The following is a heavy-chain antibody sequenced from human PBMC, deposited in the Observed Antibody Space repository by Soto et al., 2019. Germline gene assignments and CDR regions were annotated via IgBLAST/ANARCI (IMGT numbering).Heavy chain of an antibody. V-gene: IGHV3-30-3*01. Sequence: GGSLRLSCAASGFTFSSYAMHWVRQAPGKGLEWVAVISYDETNKYYADSVKGRFTISRDNSKNTLYLQMNSLRVEDTAVYYCARVGVTTRFDYWGQGTLVTVSS. CDR1: GFTFSSYA. D-gene: IGHD2-21*02. CDR3: ARVGVTTRFDY. J-gene: IGHJ4*02. CDR2: ISYDETNK.